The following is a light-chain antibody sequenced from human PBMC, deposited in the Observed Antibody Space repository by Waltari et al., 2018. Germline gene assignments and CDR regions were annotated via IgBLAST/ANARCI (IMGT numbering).Light chain of an antibody. CDR3: SSRDSSGDHVL. V-gene: IGLV3-19*01. J-gene: IGLJ2*01. Sequence: SSELTQDPAVSVALGQTVRFTCQGDSLRSYYASWYQQKPGQAPVLVIYGKSSRPSGIPNRFSGSSSGNTASLTITGAQAEDEADYYCSSRDSSGDHVLFGGGTKLTVL. CDR2: GKS. CDR1: SLRSYY.